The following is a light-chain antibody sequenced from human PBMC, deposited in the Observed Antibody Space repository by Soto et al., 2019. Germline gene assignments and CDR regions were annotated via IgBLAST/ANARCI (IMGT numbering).Light chain of an antibody. V-gene: IGLV2-23*02. CDR3: CSYAGTTTFVI. CDR1: NRDIGIYNL. J-gene: IGLJ2*01. Sequence: QSALTQPASVSGSPGQSITISCTGTNRDIGIYNLVSWYQQHPGKVPQVIIYDVTKRPSGVSDRFSGSKSGNTASLTISGLQAEDEADYYCCSYAGTTTFVIFGGGTKRTVL. CDR2: DVT.